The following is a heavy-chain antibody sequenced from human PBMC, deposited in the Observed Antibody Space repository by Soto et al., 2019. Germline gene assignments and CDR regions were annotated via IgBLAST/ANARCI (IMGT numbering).Heavy chain of an antibody. Sequence: GGSLRLSCAASGFTFSSYWMSWVRQAPGKGLEWVANIKQDGSEKYYVDSVKGRFTISRDNAKNSLYLQMNSLRAEDTAVYYCARAPDSAMVQYYFDYWGQGTLVTVSS. CDR3: ARAPDSAMVQYYFDY. CDR2: IKQDGSEK. D-gene: IGHD5-18*01. V-gene: IGHV3-7*01. J-gene: IGHJ4*02. CDR1: GFTFSSYW.